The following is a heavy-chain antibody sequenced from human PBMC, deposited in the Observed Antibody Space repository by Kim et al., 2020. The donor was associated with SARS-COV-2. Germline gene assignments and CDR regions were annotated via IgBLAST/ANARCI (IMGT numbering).Heavy chain of an antibody. V-gene: IGHV3-7*03. CDR1: GFTFSSYW. J-gene: IGHJ6*02. D-gene: IGHD6-13*01. Sequence: GGSLRLSCAASGFTFSSYWMSWVRQAPGKGLEWVANIKQDGSEKYYVDSVKGRFTISRDNAKNSLYLQMNSLRAEDTAVYYCARVPGYSSSWYYYYYGMDVWGQGTTVTVSS. CDR2: IKQDGSEK. CDR3: ARVPGYSSSWYYYYYGMDV.